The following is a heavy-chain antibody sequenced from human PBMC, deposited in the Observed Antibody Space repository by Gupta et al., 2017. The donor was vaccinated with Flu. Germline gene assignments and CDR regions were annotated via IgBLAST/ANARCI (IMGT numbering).Heavy chain of an antibody. CDR2: ISSNSGVT. Sequence: IHWVRQAPGQGPEWIGRISSNSGVTNYAQKFQGRVTVTRDASVSTAYMELVRLTSDDSAICYCGRRDCGGENCYSIQHGAEGTQVTVTS. D-gene: IGHD2-21*01. V-gene: IGHV1-2*06. CDR3: GRRDCGGENCYSIQH. J-gene: IGHJ1*01.